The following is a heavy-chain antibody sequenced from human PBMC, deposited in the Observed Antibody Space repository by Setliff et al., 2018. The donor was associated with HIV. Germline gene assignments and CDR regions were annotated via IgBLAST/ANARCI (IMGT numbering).Heavy chain of an antibody. CDR2: IYYSGST. J-gene: IGHJ4*02. V-gene: IGHV4-59*08. D-gene: IGHD3-3*01. Sequence: SETLSLTCTVSGGSISSNYWSWIRQPPGKGLEWIGYIYYSGSTNYNSSLKSRVTISVDTSKNQFSLKLSSVTAADTAVYYCARYTFWSGLDYWGQGTLVTVSS. CDR3: ARYTFWSGLDY. CDR1: GGSISSNY.